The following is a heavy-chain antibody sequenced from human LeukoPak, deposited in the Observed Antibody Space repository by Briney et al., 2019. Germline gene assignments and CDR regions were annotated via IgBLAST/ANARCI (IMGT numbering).Heavy chain of an antibody. CDR2: INAGHGNT. Sequence: ASVKVSCKAPGYTFTSYAIQWVRQAPGQRLEWMGWINAGHGNTKYSQNFQGRVTITRDTSASTAYMELSSLRSEDTAVYYCARGAGFAEPLPEYWGQGTLVTVSS. CDR1: GYTFTSYA. CDR3: ARGAGFAEPLPEY. J-gene: IGHJ4*02. V-gene: IGHV1-3*01. D-gene: IGHD1-14*01.